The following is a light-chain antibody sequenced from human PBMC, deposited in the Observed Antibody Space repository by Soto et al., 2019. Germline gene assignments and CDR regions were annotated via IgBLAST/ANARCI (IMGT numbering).Light chain of an antibody. Sequence: EIQMTQSPSTLSASVGDRATITCLASQSISSWLAWYQQKPGKAPKLLIYDAYSLESGVPSRFSGSGSGTDFTLTISSLQPEDFATYYCQQSYSTPITFGPGTRLEIK. CDR3: QQSYSTPIT. V-gene: IGKV1-39*01. CDR1: QSISSW. CDR2: DAY. J-gene: IGKJ5*01.